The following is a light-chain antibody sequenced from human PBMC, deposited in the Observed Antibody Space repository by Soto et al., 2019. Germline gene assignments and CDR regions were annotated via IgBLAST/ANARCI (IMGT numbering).Light chain of an antibody. CDR1: SSDVGAYNF. J-gene: IGLJ3*02. V-gene: IGLV2-8*01. CDR3: TSYAGSNIQV. CDR2: DVN. Sequence: QSALTQPPAVSGSPGQSVTISCTGTSSDVGAYNFVSWYQQYPGKVPKLMIFDVNSRPSGVPDRFSGSKSGKTASLTVSGLQAEDEGDYYCTSYAGSNIQVFGRGTKVTVL.